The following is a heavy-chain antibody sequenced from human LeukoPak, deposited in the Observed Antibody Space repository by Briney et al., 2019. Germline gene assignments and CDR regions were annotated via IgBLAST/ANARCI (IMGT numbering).Heavy chain of an antibody. V-gene: IGHV3-23*01. D-gene: IGHD4-17*01. Sequence: GGSLRLSCAASGFTSSTYAMNWVRQAPGKGLEWVSTIINSGGSTYYADSVKGRFTISGDNSKNTLYLQMNSLRAEDTAVYYCAKDIYGDYGGLDYWGQGTLVTVSS. J-gene: IGHJ4*02. CDR1: GFTSSTYA. CDR3: AKDIYGDYGGLDY. CDR2: IINSGGST.